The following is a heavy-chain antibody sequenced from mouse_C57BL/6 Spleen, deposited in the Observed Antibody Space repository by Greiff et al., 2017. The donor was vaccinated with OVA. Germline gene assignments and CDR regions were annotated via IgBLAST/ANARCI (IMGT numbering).Heavy chain of an antibody. D-gene: IGHD1-2*01. V-gene: IGHV7-3*01. CDR3: ASLTTAYAMDY. CDR2: IRNKANGYTT. Sequence: EVQVVESGGGLVQPGGSLSLSCAASGFTFTDYYMSWVRQPPGKALEWLGFIRNKANGYTTEYSASVKGRFTISRDNSQSILYLQMNALRAEDSATYYCASLTTAYAMDYWGQGTSVTVSS. J-gene: IGHJ4*01. CDR1: GFTFTDYY.